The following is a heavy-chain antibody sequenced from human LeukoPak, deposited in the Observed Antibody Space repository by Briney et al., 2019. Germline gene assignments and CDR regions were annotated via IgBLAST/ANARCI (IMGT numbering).Heavy chain of an antibody. J-gene: IGHJ4*02. CDR1: GFTFSSYA. V-gene: IGHV3-30-3*01. Sequence: SGGSLRLSCAASGFTFSSYAMHWVRQTPGKGLEWVAVISYDGSNKYYADSVKGRFTISRDNSKNTLYLQMNSLRAEDTAVYYCARARGGSYLDYWGQGTLVTVSS. CDR2: ISYDGSNK. D-gene: IGHD1-26*01. CDR3: ARARGGSYLDY.